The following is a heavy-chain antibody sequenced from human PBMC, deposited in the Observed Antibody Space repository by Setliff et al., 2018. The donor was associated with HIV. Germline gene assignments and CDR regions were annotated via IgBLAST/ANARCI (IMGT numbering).Heavy chain of an antibody. CDR1: GGSISSGTYY. D-gene: IGHD3-3*01. Sequence: SETLSLTCSVSGGSISSGTYYWGWIRQPPGKGLEWIGSMSHSGSTLYNPSLKSRVTISVDTSKNHFSLKLSSVTAADTAVYYCARANFWSGYYGYWGQGTLVTVSS. CDR2: MSHSGST. V-gene: IGHV4-39*07. J-gene: IGHJ4*02. CDR3: ARANFWSGYYGY.